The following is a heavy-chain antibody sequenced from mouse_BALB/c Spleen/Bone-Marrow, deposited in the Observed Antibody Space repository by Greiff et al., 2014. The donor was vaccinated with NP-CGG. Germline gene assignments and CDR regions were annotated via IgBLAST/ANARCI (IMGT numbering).Heavy chain of an antibody. CDR3: ARDAMDY. Sequence: LVESGAELVRPGVSVKISCKGSGYTFTDYAMHWVKQSHAESLEWIGVISTYYGDASYNQKFKGKATMTVDKSSSTAYMELARLTSEDSAIYYCARDAMDYWGQGTSVTVSS. CDR2: ISTYYGDA. CDR1: GYTFTDYA. V-gene: IGHV1S137*01. J-gene: IGHJ4*01.